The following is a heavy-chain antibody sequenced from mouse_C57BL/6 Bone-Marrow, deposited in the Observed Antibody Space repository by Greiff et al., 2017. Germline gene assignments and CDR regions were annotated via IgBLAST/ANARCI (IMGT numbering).Heavy chain of an antibody. V-gene: IGHV1-64*01. CDR3: ARSSYVGYFDV. D-gene: IGHD1-1*01. CDR2: IHPNSGST. CDR1: GYTFTSYW. J-gene: IGHJ1*03. Sequence: VQLQQPGAELVKPGASVKLSCKASGYTFTSYWLHWVKQRPGQGLEWIGMIHPNSGSTNYNEKFKSKATLTVDKSSSTAYMQLSSLTSEDSAVDYCARSSYVGYFDVWGTGTTVTVSS.